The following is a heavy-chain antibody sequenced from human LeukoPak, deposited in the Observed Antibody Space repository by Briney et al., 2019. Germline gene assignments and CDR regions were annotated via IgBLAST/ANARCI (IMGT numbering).Heavy chain of an antibody. D-gene: IGHD3-22*01. CDR1: GYTFTNYA. J-gene: IGHJ3*02. CDR2: ISVYSDDT. V-gene: IGHV1-18*01. Sequence: ASVKVSCRASGYTFTNYAISWVRQAPGQGLEWMGWISVYSDDTKSAQNLQGRITMTTDTSTSTAYMELRSLRSDDTAVYYCARDHQPYYYDSSGYSPDHYAFDIWGQGTMVTVSS. CDR3: ARDHQPYYYDSSGYSPDHYAFDI.